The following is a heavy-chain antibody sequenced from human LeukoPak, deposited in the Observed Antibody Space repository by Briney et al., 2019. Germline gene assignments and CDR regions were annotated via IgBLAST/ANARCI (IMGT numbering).Heavy chain of an antibody. V-gene: IGHV5-51*01. J-gene: IGHJ5*02. D-gene: IGHD3-10*01. CDR3: AGRGDTGKTNWFDP. CDR2: IYLGDSDT. Sequence: VESLKISCEGSGYSLTRYWIGGVREMPGRGLEWMGVIYLGDSDTRYSPSFQGQVTISADKSISTASLQWRSLKASDTAMYYCAGRGDTGKTNWFDPWGQGTLVTVSS. CDR1: GYSLTRYW.